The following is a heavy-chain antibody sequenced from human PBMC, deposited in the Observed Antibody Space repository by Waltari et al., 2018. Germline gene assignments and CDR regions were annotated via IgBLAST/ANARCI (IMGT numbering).Heavy chain of an antibody. CDR3: ARAVLILESGWSHIDY. V-gene: IGHV1-8*01. CDR2: RNPNSGNT. CDR1: GYTFTSYD. D-gene: IGHD6-19*01. Sequence: QVQLVQSGAEVKKPGASVKVSCKASGYTFTSYDINWVRQATGQGLEWMGWRNPNSGNTGYAQKFQGRVTITADKSTSTAYMELSSLRSEDTAVYYCARAVLILESGWSHIDYWGQGTLVTVSS. J-gene: IGHJ4*02.